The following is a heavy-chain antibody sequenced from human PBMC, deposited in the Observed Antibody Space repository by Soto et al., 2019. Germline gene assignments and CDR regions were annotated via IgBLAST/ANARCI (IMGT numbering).Heavy chain of an antibody. V-gene: IGHV5-51*01. CDR2: IYPGDSDT. Sequence: GQSLKISCKGSGYSFATYWIGRVRQMPGKGLEWMGCIYPGDSDTRYSPSFQGQVTISSDQSISTAYLQWGSLKASDTAVYYCGRRGYDFLRNPPYGMDVGGGGTTVTVAS. J-gene: IGHJ6*02. D-gene: IGHD3-3*01. CDR3: GRRGYDFLRNPPYGMDV. CDR1: GYSFATYW.